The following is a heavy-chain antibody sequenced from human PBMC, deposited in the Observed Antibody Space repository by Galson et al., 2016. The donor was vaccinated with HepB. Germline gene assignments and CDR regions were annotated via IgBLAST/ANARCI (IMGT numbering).Heavy chain of an antibody. J-gene: IGHJ5*02. Sequence: SETLSLTCAVYGGSFSGYYWSWIRQPPGKGLEWIGYVYYSGATSYNSSLGSRITMSVDTSKNYFSLKLSSVTTADTAVYYCARSGWYGWFDAWGQGTLVSVSS. CDR2: VYYSGAT. CDR1: GGSFSGYY. CDR3: ARSGWYGWFDA. V-gene: IGHV4-34*10. D-gene: IGHD6-19*01.